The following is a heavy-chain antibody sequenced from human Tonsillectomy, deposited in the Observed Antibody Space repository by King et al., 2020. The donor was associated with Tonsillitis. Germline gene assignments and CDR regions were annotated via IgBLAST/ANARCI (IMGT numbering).Heavy chain of an antibody. CDR3: ARHVYDYVWGSYRPFDY. CDR2: IYYSGST. CDR1: GGSISSSSYY. D-gene: IGHD3-16*02. V-gene: IGHV4-39*07. J-gene: IGHJ4*02. Sequence: QLQESGPGLVKPSETLSLTCTVSGGSISSSSYYWGWIRQPPGKGLEWIGSIYYSGSTYYNPSLKSRVTISVDTSKNQFSLTLSSVTAADTAVYYCARHVYDYVWGSYRPFDYWGQGTLVTVSS.